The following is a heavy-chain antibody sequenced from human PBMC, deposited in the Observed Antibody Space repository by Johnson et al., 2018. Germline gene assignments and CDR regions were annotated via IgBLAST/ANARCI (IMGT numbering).Heavy chain of an antibody. J-gene: IGHJ1*01. CDR1: GFTFSSYA. D-gene: IGHD2-2*01. Sequence: EVQLLESGGGLVQPGGSXRLSCAASGFTFSSYAMSWVRQAPGKGLEWVSAISGSGGSTYYADSVKGRFTISRDNSKNTLYLQMNSLRAEDTAVYYCARDENYCSSTSCYPLAQHWGQGTLVTVSS. CDR2: ISGSGGST. V-gene: IGHV3-23*01. CDR3: ARDENYCSSTSCYPLAQH.